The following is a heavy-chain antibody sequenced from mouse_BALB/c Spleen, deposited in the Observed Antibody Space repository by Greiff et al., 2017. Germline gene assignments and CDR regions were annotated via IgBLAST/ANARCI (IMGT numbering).Heavy chain of an antibody. V-gene: IGHV1-18*01. CDR2: INPNNGGT. J-gene: IGHJ4*01. Sequence: EVQLQQSGPELVKPGASVKIPCKASGYTFTDYNMDWVKQSHGKSLEWIGDINPNNGGTIYNQKFKGKATLTVDKSSSTAYMELRSLTSEDTAVYYCARSFLHYYGSSYAMDYWGQGTSVTVSS. CDR3: ARSFLHYYGSSYAMDY. CDR1: GYTFTDYN. D-gene: IGHD1-1*01.